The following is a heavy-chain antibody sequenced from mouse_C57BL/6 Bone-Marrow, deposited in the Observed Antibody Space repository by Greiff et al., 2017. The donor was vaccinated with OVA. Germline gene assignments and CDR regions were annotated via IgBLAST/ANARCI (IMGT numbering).Heavy chain of an antibody. CDR1: GFTFSDYG. CDR2: ISSGSSTI. CDR3: ARAYDYGYAIDY. D-gene: IGHD2-4*01. Sequence: EVKVEESGGGLVKPGGSLKLSCAASGFTFSDYGMHWVRQAPEKGLEWVAYISSGSSTIYYADTVKGRFTISRDNAKNTLFLQMNSLRSEDTAMYYCARAYDYGYAIDYWGRGTSVTVTS. V-gene: IGHV5-17*01. J-gene: IGHJ4*01.